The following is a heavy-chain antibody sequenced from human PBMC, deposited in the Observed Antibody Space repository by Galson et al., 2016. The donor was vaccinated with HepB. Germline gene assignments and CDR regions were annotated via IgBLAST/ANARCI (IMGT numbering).Heavy chain of an antibody. Sequence: SVKVSCKASGYTFSSYGINWLRQAPGQGLEWMGWISPYNGNTHYAQKLQGRVTVTTDTSTSTAYMELRRLRTEDTAGYYCARRATAMVHDYWGQGTLVTVSA. CDR2: ISPYNGNT. V-gene: IGHV1-18*04. D-gene: IGHD5-18*01. CDR3: ARRATAMVHDY. CDR1: GYTFSSYG. J-gene: IGHJ4*02.